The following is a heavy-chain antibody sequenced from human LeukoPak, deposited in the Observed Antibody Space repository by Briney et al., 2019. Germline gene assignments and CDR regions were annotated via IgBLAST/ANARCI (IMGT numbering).Heavy chain of an antibody. J-gene: IGHJ4*02. D-gene: IGHD4-17*01. CDR1: GYTFTSYY. Sequence: EASVKVSCKTSGYTFTSYYIRWVRQAPGQGLEWMGIINPSGGSTSYAQKFQGRVTMTRDTSTSTVYMYLSSLRSEDTAVYYCARDSLYGVVDYWGQGTLVTVSS. V-gene: IGHV1-46*01. CDR3: ARDSLYGVVDY. CDR2: INPSGGST.